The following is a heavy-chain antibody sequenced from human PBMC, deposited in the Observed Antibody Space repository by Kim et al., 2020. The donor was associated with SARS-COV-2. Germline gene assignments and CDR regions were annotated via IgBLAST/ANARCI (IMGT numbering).Heavy chain of an antibody. Sequence: SETLSLTCTVSGGSISSSSYYWGWIRQPPGKGLEWIGSIYYSGSTYNNPSLKSRVTISVDTSKNQFSLKLSSVTAADTAVYYCARDRVTGTTVFDYWGQGTLVTVSS. CDR3: ARDRVTGTTVFDY. D-gene: IGHD1-7*01. CDR2: IYYSGST. CDR1: GGSISSSSYY. V-gene: IGHV4-39*07. J-gene: IGHJ4*02.